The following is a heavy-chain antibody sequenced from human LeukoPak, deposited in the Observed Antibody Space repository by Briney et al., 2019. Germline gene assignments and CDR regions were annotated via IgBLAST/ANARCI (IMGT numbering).Heavy chain of an antibody. CDR3: ASPGYSSSWYRPYYYYGMDV. J-gene: IGHJ6*04. V-gene: IGHV4-4*07. CDR2: IYSSGST. Sequence: PSETLSLTCTVSGGSISSYYWSWIRQPAGKGLEWIGRIYSSGSTNYNPSLKSRVTISVDKSKNQFSLKLSSVTAADTAVYYCASPGYSSSWYRPYYYYGMDVWGKGTTVTVSS. D-gene: IGHD6-13*01. CDR1: GGSISSYY.